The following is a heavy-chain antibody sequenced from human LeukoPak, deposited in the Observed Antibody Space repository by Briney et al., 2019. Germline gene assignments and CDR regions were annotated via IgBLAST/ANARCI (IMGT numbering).Heavy chain of an antibody. Sequence: PSETLSLTCTVSGGSISSYYWSWIRQPPGKGLEWIGYIYYSGSTNYNPSLKSRVTISVDTSKNQFSLKLSSVTAADRAVYYCARTPNVYYYYMDVWGKGTTVTVSS. CDR2: IYYSGST. CDR1: GGSISSYY. CDR3: ARTPNVYYYYMDV. J-gene: IGHJ6*03. V-gene: IGHV4-59*01. D-gene: IGHD2-15*01.